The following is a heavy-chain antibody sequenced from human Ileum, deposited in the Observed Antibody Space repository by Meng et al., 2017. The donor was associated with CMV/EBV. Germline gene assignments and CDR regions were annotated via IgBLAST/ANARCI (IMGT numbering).Heavy chain of an antibody. J-gene: IGHJ4*02. V-gene: IGHV1-18*01. D-gene: IGHD3-22*01. CDR1: GYTFPSYG. CDR3: ARESRAPYDSIGYPHF. Sequence: ASVKVSCKASGYTFPSYGISWVRQAPGQGLEWMGWIIAYYGNTNYAQKLQGRLTLTTDTSTSTAYMELRNLRTDDTAVYYCARESRAPYDSIGYPHFWGQGTLVTVSS. CDR2: IIAYYGNT.